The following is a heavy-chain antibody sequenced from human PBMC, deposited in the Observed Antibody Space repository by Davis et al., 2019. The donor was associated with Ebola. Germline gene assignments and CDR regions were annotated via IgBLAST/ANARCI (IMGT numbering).Heavy chain of an antibody. CDR2: ISSSSSYI. D-gene: IGHD2-15*01. CDR3: ARDHVVVVAATWRYYYGMDV. CDR1: GFTFSSYS. Sequence: GGSLRLSCAASGFTFSSYSMNWVRQAPGKGLEWVSSISSSSSYIYYADSVKGRFTISRDNAKNSLHLQMNSLRAEDTAVYYCARDHVVVVAATWRYYYGMDVWGQGTTVTVSS. V-gene: IGHV3-21*01. J-gene: IGHJ6*02.